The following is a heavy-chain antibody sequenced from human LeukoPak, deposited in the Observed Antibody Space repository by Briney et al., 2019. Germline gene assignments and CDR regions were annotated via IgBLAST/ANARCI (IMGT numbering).Heavy chain of an antibody. CDR3: ARLPLYYDILTGYYTYYYYYGMDV. Sequence: ASVKVSCKASGYTFTSYGISWVRQAPGQGLEWMGWISAYNGNTNYAQKLQGRVTMTTDTSTSTAYMELRSLRSDDTAVYCCARLPLYYDILTGYYTYYYYYGMDVWGKGTTVTVSS. CDR1: GYTFTSYG. V-gene: IGHV1-18*04. CDR2: ISAYNGNT. D-gene: IGHD3-9*01. J-gene: IGHJ6*04.